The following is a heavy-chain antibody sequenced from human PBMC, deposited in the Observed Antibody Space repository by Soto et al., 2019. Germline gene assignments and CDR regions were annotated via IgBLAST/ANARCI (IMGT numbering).Heavy chain of an antibody. J-gene: IGHJ6*02. CDR1: GFTFSSYG. CDR2: ISYDGSNK. Sequence: GGSLRLSCAASGFTFSSYGMHWVRQAPGKGLEWVAVISYDGSNKYYGDSVKGRFTISRDNSKNTLYLQMNSLRAEDTAVYYCAKDLSIAARPCAGMDVWGQGTTVTVSS. D-gene: IGHD6-6*01. V-gene: IGHV3-30*18. CDR3: AKDLSIAARPCAGMDV.